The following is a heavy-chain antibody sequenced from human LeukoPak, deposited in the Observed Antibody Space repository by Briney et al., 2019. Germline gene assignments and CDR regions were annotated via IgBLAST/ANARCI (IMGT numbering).Heavy chain of an antibody. CDR2: ISGSGGTT. CDR1: GFTFSKYG. V-gene: IGHV3-23*01. J-gene: IGHJ6*03. CDR3: AKGGSDSSGYYSLYYYYYMDV. D-gene: IGHD3-22*01. Sequence: PGGSLRLSCAASGFTFSKYGMSWVRQAPGKGLEWVSVISGSGGTTYYADSVKGRFSISRDNSKNMLYLQMSSLRAEDTAVYYCAKGGSDSSGYYSLYYYYYMDVWGKGTTVTISS.